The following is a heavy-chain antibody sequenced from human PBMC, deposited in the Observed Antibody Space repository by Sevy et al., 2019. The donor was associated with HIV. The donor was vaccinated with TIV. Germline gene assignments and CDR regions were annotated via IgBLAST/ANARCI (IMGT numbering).Heavy chain of an antibody. CDR2: ISCNSAFI. V-gene: IGHV3-9*01. CDR1: GFSFDDYA. Sequence: GGSLRLSGAVYGFSFDDYAMHWVRQVPGKGLEGVAGISCNSAFIGYADSVKGRYNISRDNAKNSLYLQINSLIPEEPALYYCVKDGGSGSGPSAEYFHHWGQGTLVTVSS. J-gene: IGHJ1*01. CDR3: VKDGGSGSGPSAEYFHH. D-gene: IGHD6-19*01.